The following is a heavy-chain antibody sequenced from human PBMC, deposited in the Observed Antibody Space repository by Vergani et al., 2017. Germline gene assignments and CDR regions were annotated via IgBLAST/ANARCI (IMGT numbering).Heavy chain of an antibody. Sequence: QVQLVESGGGVVQSGGSLRLSCAASGFTFSSYGMHCVRQAPGKGLEWVAFIRYDGINKYYADSVKGRFTISRDNSKNTLYLQMNSLRAEDTAVYYCAEKGPYYGDYVYSFDYWGQGTLVAVSS. D-gene: IGHD4-17*01. CDR1: GFTFSSYG. V-gene: IGHV3-30*02. CDR3: AEKGPYYGDYVYSFDY. J-gene: IGHJ4*02. CDR2: IRYDGINK.